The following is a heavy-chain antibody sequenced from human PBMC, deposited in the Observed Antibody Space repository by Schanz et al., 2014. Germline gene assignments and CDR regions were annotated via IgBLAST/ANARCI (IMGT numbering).Heavy chain of an antibody. Sequence: EVQLVESEGGLIQPGGSPRLSCAASGFTVSSNYMSWVRQAPGKGLEWVSVIYSGGSTYYADSVKGRFTISRDNSKNTLYLQMNSLRAEDTAVYYCARDRWDWNNAFDIWGQGTMVTVSS. V-gene: IGHV3-53*01. CDR1: GFTVSSNY. CDR2: IYSGGST. CDR3: ARDRWDWNNAFDI. J-gene: IGHJ3*02. D-gene: IGHD1-1*01.